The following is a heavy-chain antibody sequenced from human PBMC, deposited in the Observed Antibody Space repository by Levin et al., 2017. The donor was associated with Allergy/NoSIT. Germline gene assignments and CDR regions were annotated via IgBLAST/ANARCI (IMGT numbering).Heavy chain of an antibody. D-gene: IGHD6-13*01. CDR3: ARDSSSWYRAFDS. J-gene: IGHJ3*02. CDR1: GGSISSYY. Sequence: PGGSLRLSCTVSGGSISSYYWSWIRQPPGKGLEWIGYIYSSGSTDYNPSLKSRVTISVDTSKNQFSLKLSSVTAADTAVYYCARDSSSWYRAFDSWGQGTLVTVSS. CDR2: IYSSGST. V-gene: IGHV4-59*01.